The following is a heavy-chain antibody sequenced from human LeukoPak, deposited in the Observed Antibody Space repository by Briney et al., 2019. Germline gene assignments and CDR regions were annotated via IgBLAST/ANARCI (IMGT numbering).Heavy chain of an antibody. Sequence: SETLSLTCTVSGYSITRAYYWGWVRQPPGKGLEWIGNIHHSGSTNYSPSLKSRVTISVDTSKNQSSLKLTSLTAADTAVYYCSGAGYWGQGTLVTVSS. CDR2: IHHSGST. D-gene: IGHD4-17*01. CDR3: SGAGY. CDR1: GYSITRAYY. J-gene: IGHJ4*02. V-gene: IGHV4-38-2*02.